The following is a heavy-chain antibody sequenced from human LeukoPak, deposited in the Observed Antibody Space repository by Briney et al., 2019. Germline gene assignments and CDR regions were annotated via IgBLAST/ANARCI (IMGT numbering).Heavy chain of an antibody. J-gene: IGHJ4*02. CDR3: ARARDGFYDY. V-gene: IGHV4-59*01. CDR2: IYYSGST. Sequence: SETLSLTCTVSGGSISSYYWSWIRQPPGKGLEWIGYIYYSGSTNYNPSLKSRVTISVDTSKNQFSLKLSSVTAAGTAVYYCARARDGFYDYWGQGTLVTVSS. D-gene: IGHD5-24*01. CDR1: GGSISSYY.